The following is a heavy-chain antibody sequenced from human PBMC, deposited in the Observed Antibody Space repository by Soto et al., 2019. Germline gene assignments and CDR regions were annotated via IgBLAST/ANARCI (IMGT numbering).Heavy chain of an antibody. V-gene: IGHV3-21*06. CDR2: ISSTTNYI. Sequence: GGSLRLSCAASGFTFTRYSMNWVRQAPGKGLEWVSSISSTTNYIYYGDSMKGRFTISRGNAKNSLYLEMNSLRAEDTAVYYCARESEDLTSNFDYWGQGTLVTVSS. J-gene: IGHJ4*02. CDR3: ARESEDLTSNFDY. CDR1: GFTFTRYS.